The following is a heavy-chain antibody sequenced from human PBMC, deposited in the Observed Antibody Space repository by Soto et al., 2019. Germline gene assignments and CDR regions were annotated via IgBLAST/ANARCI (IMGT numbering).Heavy chain of an antibody. CDR3: ARGKTNVYALDV. J-gene: IGHJ6*02. CDR1: GFTFSSYW. Sequence: EVQLVESGGDLVQPGGSLRLSCAASGFTFSSYWMHWVRQAPGKELVWVSRIKGDGSSTNSADSLQGRFTISRDNAKSTLYLQINSLRAEDTAVYYFARGKTNVYALDVWGQGTAVTVS. CDR2: IKGDGSST. V-gene: IGHV3-74*01.